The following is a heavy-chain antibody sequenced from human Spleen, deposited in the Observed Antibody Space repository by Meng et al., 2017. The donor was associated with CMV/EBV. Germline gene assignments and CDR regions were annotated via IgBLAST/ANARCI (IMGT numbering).Heavy chain of an antibody. CDR2: IIPILSIT. J-gene: IGHJ4*02. D-gene: IGHD3-3*01. Sequence: ATSWVRQTPGQGLEWMGGIIPILSITNYAQKFQGRSTITADKFTSTAYMELSSLRSEDTAVYYCTRALRGYSTYYDFWSGYYPFDYWGQGTLVTVSS. V-gene: IGHV1-69*10. CDR3: TRALRGYSTYYDFWSGYYPFDY. CDR1: A.